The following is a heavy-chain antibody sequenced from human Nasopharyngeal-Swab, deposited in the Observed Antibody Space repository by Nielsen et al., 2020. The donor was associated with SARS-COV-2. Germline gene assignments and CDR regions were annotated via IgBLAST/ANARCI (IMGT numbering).Heavy chain of an antibody. CDR1: GGTFSSYA. CDR2: IIPIFGTA. Sequence: SVKVSCKASGGTFSSYAISWVRQAPGQGLEWMGGIIPIFGTANYAQKFQGRVTMTRDTSTSTVYMELSSLRSEDTAVYYCARDGQRVTGTTIDYWGQGTLVTVSS. V-gene: IGHV1-69*05. D-gene: IGHD1-7*01. J-gene: IGHJ4*02. CDR3: ARDGQRVTGTTIDY.